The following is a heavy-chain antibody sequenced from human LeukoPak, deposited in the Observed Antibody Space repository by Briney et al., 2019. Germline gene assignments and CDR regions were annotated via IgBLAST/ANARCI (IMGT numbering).Heavy chain of an antibody. CDR1: GGTFSSYA. J-gene: IGHJ5*02. CDR2: IIPILGIA. V-gene: IGHV1-69*04. D-gene: IGHD5-18*01. CDR3: ARDVDTAMVNNWFDP. Sequence: ASVKVSCKASGGTFSSYAVSWVRQAPGQGLEWMGRIIPILGIANYAQKFQGRVTITADKSTSTAYMELSSLRSEDTAVYYCARDVDTAMVNNWFDPWGQGTLVTVSS.